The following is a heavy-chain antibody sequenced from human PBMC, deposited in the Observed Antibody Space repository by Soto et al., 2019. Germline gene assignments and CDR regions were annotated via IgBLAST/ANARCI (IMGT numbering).Heavy chain of an antibody. D-gene: IGHD2-15*01. CDR1: GYTFTSYG. V-gene: IGHV1-18*01. Sequence: ASVKVSCKASGYTFTSYGISWVRQAPGQGLEWMGWISAYNGNTNYAQKFQGRVTITADKSTSTAYMELSSLRSEDTAVYYCARHCSGGSCYYYFDYWGQGTLVTVSS. CDR2: ISAYNGNT. J-gene: IGHJ4*02. CDR3: ARHCSGGSCYYYFDY.